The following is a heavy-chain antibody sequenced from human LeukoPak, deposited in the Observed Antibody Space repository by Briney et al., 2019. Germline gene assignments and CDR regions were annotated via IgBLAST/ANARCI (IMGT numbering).Heavy chain of an antibody. D-gene: IGHD3-9*01. CDR3: ARGPYFDSKGFYNYYYGMDV. CDR2: ISAYNGNT. V-gene: IGHV1-18*01. J-gene: IGHJ6*02. CDR1: GYTFTSYG. Sequence: GASVKVSCKASGYTFTSYGISWVRQAPGQGLEWMGWISAYNGNTNYAQKLQGRVTMTTDTSTSTAYMELRSLRSDDTAVYYCARGPYFDSKGFYNYYYGMDVWGQGTTVTISS.